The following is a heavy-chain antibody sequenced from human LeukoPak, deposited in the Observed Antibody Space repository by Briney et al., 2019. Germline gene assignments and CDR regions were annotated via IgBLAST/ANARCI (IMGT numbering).Heavy chain of an antibody. CDR3: ASGVTEDSSGYYNY. D-gene: IGHD3-22*01. CDR2: IWYDGSNK. Sequence: GGSLRLSCAASGFTFSSYGMHWVRQAPGKGLEWVAVIWYDGSNKYYADSVKGRFTISRDNSKNTLYLQMNSLRAEDTAVYYCASGVTEDSSGYYNYWGQGTLVTVSS. CDR1: GFTFSSYG. J-gene: IGHJ4*02. V-gene: IGHV3-33*01.